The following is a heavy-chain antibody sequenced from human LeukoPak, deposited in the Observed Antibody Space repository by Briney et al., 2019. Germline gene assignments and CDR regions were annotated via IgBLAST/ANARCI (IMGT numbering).Heavy chain of an antibody. CDR2: IKQDGSEK. CDR1: GFTFSHYW. CDR3: AREAAITFFDY. D-gene: IGHD1-14*01. V-gene: IGHV3-7*01. J-gene: IGHJ4*02. Sequence: PGGSLRLSCAGSGFTFSHYWMSWARQAPGKGLEWVANIKQDGSEKYFVDAVKGRFTISRDNAKNSLYLQMNSLRAEDTAVYYCAREAAITFFDYWGQGTLVTVSS.